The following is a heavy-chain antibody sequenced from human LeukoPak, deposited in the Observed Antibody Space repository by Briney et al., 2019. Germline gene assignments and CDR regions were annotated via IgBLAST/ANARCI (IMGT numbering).Heavy chain of an antibody. CDR3: ARRPGN. V-gene: IGHV3-53*01. CDR2: IYSGGAI. CDR1: GFAFGSND. J-gene: IGHJ4*02. Sequence: GGSLRLSCVASGFAFGSNDMSWVRQAPGKGLEWVSLIYSGGAIRYADSVKGRFTISRDSSKNTLFLQMNDLTVEDTARYYCARRPGNWGQGILVTVSS. D-gene: IGHD1-14*01.